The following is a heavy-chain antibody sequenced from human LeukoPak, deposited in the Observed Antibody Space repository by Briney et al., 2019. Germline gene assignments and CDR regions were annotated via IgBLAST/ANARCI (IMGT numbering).Heavy chain of an antibody. J-gene: IGHJ4*02. D-gene: IGHD2-15*01. CDR1: GGSISSYY. Sequence: SDTLSLTCTVSGGSISSYYWSWIRQPPGKGLEWIGYIYYSGSTNYNPSLKSRVTISVDTSKNQFSLKLSSVTAADTAVYYCARGVVAALVYWGQGTLVTVSS. CDR2: IYYSGST. CDR3: ARGVVAALVY. V-gene: IGHV4-59*07.